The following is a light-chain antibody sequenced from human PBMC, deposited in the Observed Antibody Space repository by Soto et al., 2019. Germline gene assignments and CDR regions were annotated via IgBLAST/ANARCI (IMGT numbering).Light chain of an antibody. CDR2: DVS. V-gene: IGKV1-5*01. CDR1: QTVERW. CDR3: QQYKDYVYT. Sequence: DIQMTHSPSTLSSSVGDSVIITCRASQTVERWMAWYQQKPGKAPKLLISDVSTLERGVPSRFSGSGSATEFTLTISGLQPDDFATYYCQQYKDYVYTFGQGTKVESK. J-gene: IGKJ2*01.